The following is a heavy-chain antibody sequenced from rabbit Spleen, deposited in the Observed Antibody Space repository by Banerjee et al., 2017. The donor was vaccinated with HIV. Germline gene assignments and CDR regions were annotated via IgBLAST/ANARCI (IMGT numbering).Heavy chain of an antibody. V-gene: IGHV1S40*01. D-gene: IGHD1-1*01. CDR3: ARDTSSSFSSYGMDL. CDR2: IYAGNSGST. CDR1: GFSFNSGYD. Sequence: QSLEESGGGLVKPGASLTLTCKASGFSFNSGYDMCWVRQAPGKGLEWIACIYAGNSGSTYSATWAKGRFTISKTSSTTVTLQVTSLTAADTATYFCARDTSSSFSSYGMDLWGPGTLVTVS. J-gene: IGHJ6*01.